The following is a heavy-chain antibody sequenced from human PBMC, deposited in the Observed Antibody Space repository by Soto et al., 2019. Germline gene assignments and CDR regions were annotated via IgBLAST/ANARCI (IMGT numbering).Heavy chain of an antibody. V-gene: IGHV3-30*18. Sequence: ESGGGVVQPGRSLRLSCAASGFTFSGYGMHWVRQAPGKGLEWVAVISYDGSKKYYADSVKGRFFISRDNSKNTLYLEMSSLRAEDTAVYYCVKDGSSGWPYYYGMDVWGQGTTVTVSS. CDR2: ISYDGSKK. CDR1: GFTFSGYG. J-gene: IGHJ6*02. CDR3: VKDGSSGWPYYYGMDV. D-gene: IGHD6-19*01.